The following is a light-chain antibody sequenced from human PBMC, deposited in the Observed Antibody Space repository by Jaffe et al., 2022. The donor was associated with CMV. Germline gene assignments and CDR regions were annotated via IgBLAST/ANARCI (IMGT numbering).Light chain of an antibody. CDR2: AAT. CDR1: QSVNVY. CDR3: QQSSNVPWT. V-gene: IGKV1-39*01. Sequence: DVQMTQSPSFVSASVGDRITISCRASQSVNVYLNWYKQKLGEAPTLLISAATTLESGVPPRFSGTGSGTDFTLTISSLQPEDFATYYCQQSSNVPWTFGQGTTV. J-gene: IGKJ1*01.